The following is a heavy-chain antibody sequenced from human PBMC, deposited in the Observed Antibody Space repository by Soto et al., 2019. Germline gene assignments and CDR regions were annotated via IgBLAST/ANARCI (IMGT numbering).Heavy chain of an antibody. D-gene: IGHD6-6*01. V-gene: IGHV4-30-2*01. CDR3: ARSSRAFDP. J-gene: IGHJ5*02. Sequence: QLQLPEAVSGLVKPSQTLSLTCAVSGRSISRGAYSWSGIRQPPGNGLEWIGSIYHSGSTYYNPYLKSRDTIPVDRSKHQFSLKRSSGPAADTAVSYCARSSRAFDPLGQGTLVTVSS. CDR2: IYHSGST. CDR1: GRSISRGAYS.